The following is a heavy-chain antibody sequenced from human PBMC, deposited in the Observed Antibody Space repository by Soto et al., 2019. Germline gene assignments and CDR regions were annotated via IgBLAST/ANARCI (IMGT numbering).Heavy chain of an antibody. CDR1: GYTFTSYA. CDR2: INAGNGNT. D-gene: IGHD3-10*01. CDR3: ARGGENGPYYGSGSSYDY. J-gene: IGHJ4*02. Sequence: ASVKVSCKASGYTFTSYAMHWVRQAPGQRLEWMGWINAGNGNTKYSQKFQGRVTITRDTSASTAYMELSSLRSEDTAVYYCARGGENGPYYGSGSSYDYWGQGTLVTVSS. V-gene: IGHV1-3*01.